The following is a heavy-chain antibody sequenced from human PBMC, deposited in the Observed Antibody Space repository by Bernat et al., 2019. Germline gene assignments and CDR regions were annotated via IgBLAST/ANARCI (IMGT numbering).Heavy chain of an antibody. CDR1: GGSISSGGYY. V-gene: IGHV4-31*03. Sequence: QVQLQESGPGLVKPSQTLSLTCTVSGGSISSGGYYWSWIRQHPRKGLEWIGYIYYSGSTSYNPSLKSRVNISVETSMNQFSLKLSSVTAADTAVYYCARDQHYNILTGYFWGMDVWGQGTTVTVSS. CDR2: IYYSGST. J-gene: IGHJ6*02. CDR3: ARDQHYNILTGYFWGMDV. D-gene: IGHD3-9*01.